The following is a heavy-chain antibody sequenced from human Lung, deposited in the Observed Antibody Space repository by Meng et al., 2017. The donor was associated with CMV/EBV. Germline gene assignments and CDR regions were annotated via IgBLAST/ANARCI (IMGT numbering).Heavy chain of an antibody. CDR3: ASGRGSYHYFDY. J-gene: IGHJ4*02. V-gene: IGHV1-18*01. Sequence: CKASGYTFPSYGISWVRQAPGQGLEWMGWISAYNGNTNYAQKLQGRVTMTTDTSTSTAYMELRSLRSDDTAVYYCASGRGSYHYFDYWGQGTLVTVSS. CDR2: ISAYNGNT. CDR1: GYTFPSYG. D-gene: IGHD1-26*01.